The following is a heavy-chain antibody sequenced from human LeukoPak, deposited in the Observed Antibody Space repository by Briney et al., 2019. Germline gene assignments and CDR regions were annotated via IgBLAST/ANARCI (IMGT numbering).Heavy chain of an antibody. CDR1: GYTFSDYY. CDR2: VSTVSGGA. Sequence: GASVKVSCKASGYTFSDYYLHWVRQAPGQGLEWMGRVSTVSGGAAYAQKFRGRATMTRDTSITTAYMELSSLRSDDSAMYYCARLSRGAVAGAPAGRNFDYWGQGTLVTVSS. V-gene: IGHV1-2*06. D-gene: IGHD6-13*01. J-gene: IGHJ4*02. CDR3: ARLSRGAVAGAPAGRNFDY.